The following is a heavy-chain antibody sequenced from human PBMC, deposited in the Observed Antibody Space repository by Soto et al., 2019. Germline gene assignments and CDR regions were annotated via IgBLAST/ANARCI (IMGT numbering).Heavy chain of an antibody. D-gene: IGHD2-21*02. J-gene: IGHJ4*02. V-gene: IGHV5-10-1*01. CDR3: ARHGTGDDVTVFSTAPPFAH. Sequence: PGESLKISCKASGYSFTGYWIHGVRLMPGKGLEWMGKIDPRDSYTKYGPSFQGHVTISADKSISTAYLQWSSLKASDTAIYYCARHGTGDDVTVFSTAPPFAHWGQGALVTVSS. CDR2: IDPRDSYT. CDR1: GYSFTGYW.